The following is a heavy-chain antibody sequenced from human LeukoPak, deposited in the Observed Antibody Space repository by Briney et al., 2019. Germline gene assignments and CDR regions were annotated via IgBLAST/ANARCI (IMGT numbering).Heavy chain of an antibody. Sequence: SETLSLTCTVSGGSISSGGYYWSWIRQPPGKGLEWIGYIYHSGSTYYNPSLKSRVTISVDTSKNQFSLKLSSVTAADTAVYYCARDGRPTFDYWGQGTLVTVSS. J-gene: IGHJ4*02. V-gene: IGHV4-30-2*01. CDR3: ARDGRPTFDY. CDR2: IYHSGST. CDR1: GGSISSGGYY. D-gene: IGHD1-1*01.